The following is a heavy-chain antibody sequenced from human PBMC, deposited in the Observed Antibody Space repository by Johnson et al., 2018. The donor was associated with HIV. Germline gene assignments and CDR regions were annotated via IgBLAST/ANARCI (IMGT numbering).Heavy chain of an antibody. J-gene: IGHJ3*02. V-gene: IGHV3-20*04. Sequence: VQLVESGGTVVRPGGSLRLSCVASGFNLDDYGMSWVRQAPGKGLEWISGINWNGHGTGYADSVKGRFTVSRDNAKNAVYLQMNSLGAGDTAVYYCAKDQHGPLVPTVMRDDAFDIWGQGTMVTVSS. CDR1: GFNLDDYG. CDR3: AKDQHGPLVPTVMRDDAFDI. CDR2: INWNGHGT. D-gene: IGHD5-12*01.